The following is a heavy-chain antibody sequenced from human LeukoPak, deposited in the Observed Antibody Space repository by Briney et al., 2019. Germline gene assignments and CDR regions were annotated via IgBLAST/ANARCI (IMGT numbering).Heavy chain of an antibody. D-gene: IGHD3-3*01. CDR3: AKDLRGFWSGPFDY. Sequence: GGSLRLSCAAAGFTFSRSWMTWVRQAPGKGLEWVANIKYDGSEIYYVDSVKGRFTISRDNAKNSLYLQLSSLRAEDTAVYYCAKDLRGFWSGPFDYWGQGTLVTVSS. CDR1: GFTFSRSW. V-gene: IGHV3-7*01. J-gene: IGHJ4*02. CDR2: IKYDGSEI.